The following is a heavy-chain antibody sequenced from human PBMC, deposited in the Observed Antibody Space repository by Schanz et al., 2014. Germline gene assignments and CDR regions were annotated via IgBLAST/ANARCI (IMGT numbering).Heavy chain of an antibody. CDR1: GFTFSSYA. J-gene: IGHJ4*02. V-gene: IGHV3-48*01. CDR3: ARDHTTESYYSAGPPIDY. CDR2: ISSGGTTT. Sequence: EMQLLESGGGLIQPGGSLRLSCAASGFTFSSYAMSWVRQAPGKGPEYVSYISSGGTTTYHSDSVKGRFTISRDNSKNTLFLQMNSLRAEDTAVYYCARDHTTESYYSAGPPIDYWGQGTLLTVSS. D-gene: IGHD1-26*01.